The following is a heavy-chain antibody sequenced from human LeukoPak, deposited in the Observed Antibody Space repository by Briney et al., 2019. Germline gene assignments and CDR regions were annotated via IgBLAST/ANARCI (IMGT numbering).Heavy chain of an antibody. D-gene: IGHD4-11*01. V-gene: IGHV1-69*13. CDR1: GGTFSSYA. CDR3: ARGTTVTNWFDP. J-gene: IGHJ5*02. CDR2: IIPIFGTA. Sequence: GASVKVACKASGGTFSSYAISWVRQAPGQGLEWMGGIIPIFGTANYAQKFQGRVTITANESTSTAYMELSSLRSEDTAVYYCARGTTVTNWFDPWGQGTLVTVSS.